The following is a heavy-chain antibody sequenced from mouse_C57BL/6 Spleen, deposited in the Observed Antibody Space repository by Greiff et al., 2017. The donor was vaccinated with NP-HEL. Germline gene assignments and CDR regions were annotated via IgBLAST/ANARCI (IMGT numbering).Heavy chain of an antibody. Sequence: QVQLQQSGAELARPGASVKLSCKASGYTFTSYGISWVKQRTGQGLEWIGEIYPRSGNTYYNEKFKGKATLTADKSSSTAYIELRSLTSADSAVFFSVRCGLITTVVASPYFDYWGKGTTLTVAS. J-gene: IGHJ2*01. D-gene: IGHD1-1*01. V-gene: IGHV1-81*01. CDR2: IYPRSGNT. CDR3: VRCGLITTVVASPYFDY. CDR1: GYTFTSYG.